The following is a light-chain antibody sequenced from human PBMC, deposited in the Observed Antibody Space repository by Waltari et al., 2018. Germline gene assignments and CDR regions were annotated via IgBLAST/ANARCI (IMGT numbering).Light chain of an antibody. J-gene: IGLJ1*01. CDR3: CSYAGSDTFV. CDR1: SNDVGGYNF. V-gene: IGLV2-11*01. CDR2: DVN. Sequence: QSALTQPRSVSGSPGQSVTISCTGTSNDVGGYNFVSWYQQHPGQAPKLMIYDVNKRPSGVPDRFSGSKSGNTASLTISGLQAEDEADYYCCSYAGSDTFVFGTGTKVTVL.